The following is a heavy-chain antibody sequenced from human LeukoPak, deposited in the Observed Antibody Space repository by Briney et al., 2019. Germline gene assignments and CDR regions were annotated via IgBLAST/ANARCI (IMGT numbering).Heavy chain of an antibody. CDR2: ISYDGSNK. CDR3: ARDLGSLEWLFDY. J-gene: IGHJ4*02. Sequence: GGSLRLSCAASGFTFSSYAMHWVRQAPGKGLEWVAVISYDGSNKYYADSVKGRFTISRDNSKNTLYLQMNSLRAEDTAVYYCARDLGSLEWLFDYWGQGTLVTVSS. V-gene: IGHV3-30-3*01. CDR1: GFTFSSYA. D-gene: IGHD3-3*01.